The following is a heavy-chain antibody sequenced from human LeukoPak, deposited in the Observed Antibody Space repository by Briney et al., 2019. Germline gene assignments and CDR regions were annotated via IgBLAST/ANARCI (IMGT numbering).Heavy chain of an antibody. CDR2: IYSSGTT. Sequence: SETLSLTCNVSGDSLSRASCFWTWVRQPAGKGLEWIGRIYSSGTTYYNPSLKTRVTISLEKSQNQFSLDLNSVTAADTAVYFCATARAEYGDYNSYYYMDVWGKGTTVTVSS. D-gene: IGHD4-17*01. J-gene: IGHJ6*03. V-gene: IGHV4-61*02. CDR1: GDSLSRASCF. CDR3: ATARAEYGDYNSYYYMDV.